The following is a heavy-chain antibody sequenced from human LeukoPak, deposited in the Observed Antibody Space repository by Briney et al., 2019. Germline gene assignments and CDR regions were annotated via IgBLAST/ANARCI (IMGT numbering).Heavy chain of an antibody. V-gene: IGHV4-59*01. CDR1: GASISAYY. Sequence: KPSETLSLTCSLSGASISAYYCSWIRQSPGKGLEWIGYFSNSGTPNYNPSLKSRVSMSGDTSKNQFSLRLTSVTSADTAVYYCATLATAGASEIWGQGTVVTVSS. CDR2: FSNSGTP. D-gene: IGHD5-18*01. J-gene: IGHJ3*02. CDR3: ATLATAGASEI.